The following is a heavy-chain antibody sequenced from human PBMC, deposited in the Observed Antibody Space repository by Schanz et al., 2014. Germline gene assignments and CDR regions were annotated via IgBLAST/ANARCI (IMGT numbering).Heavy chain of an antibody. CDR2: ISNGGGYI. J-gene: IGHJ5*01. V-gene: IGHV3-21*01. CDR3: ARDRDAGGYDS. Sequence: EVQLLESGGGLVQPGGSLRVSCAASGFTFSSYAMNWVRQAPGKGLEWVSSISNGGGYIYYADSVKGRFTISRDNAKNSVYLQMHSLRAEDTALYYCARDRDAGGYDSWGQGTLVTVSS. D-gene: IGHD2-8*02. CDR1: GFTFSSYA.